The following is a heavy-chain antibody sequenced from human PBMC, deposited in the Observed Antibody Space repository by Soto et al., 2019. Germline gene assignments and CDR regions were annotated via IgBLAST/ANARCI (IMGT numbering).Heavy chain of an antibody. CDR1: GYTFTGYY. J-gene: IGHJ5*02. D-gene: IGHD3-9*01. Sequence: ASVKVSCKASGYTFTGYYMHWVRQAPGQGLEWMGWINPNSGGTNYAQKFQGWVTMTRDTSISTAYMELSRLRSDDTAVYYCAREIPNYDILTGYYRPVAWFDPWGQGTLVTVSS. CDR3: AREIPNYDILTGYYRPVAWFDP. CDR2: INPNSGGT. V-gene: IGHV1-2*04.